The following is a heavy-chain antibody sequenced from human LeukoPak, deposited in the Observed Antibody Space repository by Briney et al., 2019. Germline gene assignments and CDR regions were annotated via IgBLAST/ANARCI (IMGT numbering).Heavy chain of an antibody. V-gene: IGHV3-7*01. CDR2: IWPDGIQE. CDR3: ARLLGTVTTYDF. D-gene: IGHD1-7*01. CDR1: GFTFSNSW. Sequence: GGSLRVSCVASGFTFSNSWMSWVRQAPGKGLEWVASIWPDGIQEYYMDSVKGRFTISRGNAENSLFLQMNSLRAEDTAVYFCARLLGTVTTYDFWGQGTLVRVSS. J-gene: IGHJ4*02.